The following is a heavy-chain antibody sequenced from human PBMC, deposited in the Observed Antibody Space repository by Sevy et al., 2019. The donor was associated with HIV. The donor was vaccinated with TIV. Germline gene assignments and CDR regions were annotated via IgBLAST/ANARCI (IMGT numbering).Heavy chain of an antibody. V-gene: IGHV3-23*01. CDR1: GFTFTNYA. Sequence: GGSLRLSCAASGFTFTNYAMNWVRQAPGKGLEWVSGISDSGDTTHYAESVKGRFTISRDNSKNTLYLQMNSLRAEDTAVYYCAKEHGSGSYTRGAFDIWGQGTMVTVSS. D-gene: IGHD3-10*01. CDR2: ISDSGDTT. J-gene: IGHJ3*02. CDR3: AKEHGSGSYTRGAFDI.